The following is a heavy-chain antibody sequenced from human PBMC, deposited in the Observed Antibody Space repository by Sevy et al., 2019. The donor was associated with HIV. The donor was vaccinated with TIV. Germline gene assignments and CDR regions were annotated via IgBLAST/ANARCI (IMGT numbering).Heavy chain of an antibody. D-gene: IGHD1-20*01. CDR3: ARDRITGTTRNYYYYGMDV. CDR1: GYTFTSYG. CDR2: ISAYNGNT. Sequence: ASVNVSCKASGYTFTSYGISWVRQAPGQGLEWMGWISAYNGNTNYAQKLQGRVTMTTDTSTSTAYMELRSLRSDDTAVYYCARDRITGTTRNYYYYGMDVWGQGTTVTVSS. J-gene: IGHJ6*02. V-gene: IGHV1-18*01.